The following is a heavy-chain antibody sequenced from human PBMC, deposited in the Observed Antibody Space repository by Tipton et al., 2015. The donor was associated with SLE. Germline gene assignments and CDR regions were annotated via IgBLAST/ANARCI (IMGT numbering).Heavy chain of an antibody. CDR2: IRYDGSNK. CDR3: AKEPGIAAAYFDY. CDR1: GFTFSSYG. D-gene: IGHD6-13*01. Sequence: SGFTFSSYGMHWVRQAPGKGLEWVAFIRYDGSNKYYADSVKGRFTISRDNSKNTLYLQMNSLRAEDTAVYYCAKEPGIAAAYFDYWGQGTLVTVSS. J-gene: IGHJ4*02. V-gene: IGHV3-30*02.